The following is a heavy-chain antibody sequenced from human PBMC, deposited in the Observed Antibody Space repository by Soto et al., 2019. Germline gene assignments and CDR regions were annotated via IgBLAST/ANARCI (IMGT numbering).Heavy chain of an antibody. V-gene: IGHV4-59*08. D-gene: IGHD3-16*02. J-gene: IGHJ4*02. CDR2: IYYSGST. CDR1: GGSISSYY. Sequence: SETLSLTCTVSGGSISSYYWSWIRQPPGKGLEWIGYIYYSGSTNYNPSLKSRVTISVDTSKNQFSLKLSSVTAADTAVYYCARRKTITFGGVIVMGHFDYWGQGTLVTVSS. CDR3: ARRKTITFGGVIVMGHFDY.